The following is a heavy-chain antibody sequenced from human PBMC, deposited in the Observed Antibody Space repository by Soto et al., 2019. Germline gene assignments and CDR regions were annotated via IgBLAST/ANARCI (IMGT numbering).Heavy chain of an antibody. D-gene: IGHD3-22*01. CDR3: AKGERDDSSGYYQEPFDY. J-gene: IGHJ4*02. Sequence: GGSLRLSCAASGFTFSSYGMHWVRQAPGKGLEWVAVISYDGSNKYYADSVKGRFTISRDNSKNTLYLQMNSLRAEDTAVYYCAKGERDDSSGYYQEPFDYWGQGTLVTVSS. CDR2: ISYDGSNK. V-gene: IGHV3-30*18. CDR1: GFTFSSYG.